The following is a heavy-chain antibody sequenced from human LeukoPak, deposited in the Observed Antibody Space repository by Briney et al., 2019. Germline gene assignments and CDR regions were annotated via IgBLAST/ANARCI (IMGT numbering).Heavy chain of an antibody. CDR2: TYYRSKWYN. Sequence: SQTLSLTCAISGDIVPSNSAAGNWIRQSPSRGLEWLGRTYYRSKWYNDYALSVKSRITINSDTSKNQFPLQLNSVTPEDTAVYYCARGAVAHFDYWGQGTLVTVSS. CDR1: GDIVPSNSAA. CDR3: ARGAVAHFDY. D-gene: IGHD6-19*01. V-gene: IGHV6-1*01. J-gene: IGHJ4*02.